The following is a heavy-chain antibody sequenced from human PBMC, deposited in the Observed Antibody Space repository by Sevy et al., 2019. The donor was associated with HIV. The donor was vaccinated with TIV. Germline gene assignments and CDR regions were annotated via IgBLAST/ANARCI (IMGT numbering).Heavy chain of an antibody. CDR3: ARGWMGATYYYYGMDV. J-gene: IGHJ6*02. CDR2: IYYSGST. D-gene: IGHD1-26*01. CDR1: GGSISSYY. V-gene: IGHV4-59*13. Sequence: SETLSLTCTVSGGSISSYYWSWIRQPPGKGLEWIGYIYYSGSTNYNPSLKSRVTISVDTSKNQFSLKLSSVTAADTAVYYCARGWMGATYYYYGMDVRGQGTTVTVSS.